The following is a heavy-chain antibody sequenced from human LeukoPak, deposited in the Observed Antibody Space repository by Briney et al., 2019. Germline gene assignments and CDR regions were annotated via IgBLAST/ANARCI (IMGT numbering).Heavy chain of an antibody. V-gene: IGHV3-23*01. J-gene: IGHJ4*02. CDR3: AKGTYDSSGYPEPFNY. Sequence: EGSLRLFCAASGFTFSSYAMSWVRQAPGKGLEWVSAISYPGGTTYYADSVKGRFTISRDNSKNTLYLQMNSLRAEDTAVYYCAKGTYDSSGYPEPFNYWGQGTLVTVSS. CDR1: GFTFSSYA. CDR2: ISYPGGTT. D-gene: IGHD3-22*01.